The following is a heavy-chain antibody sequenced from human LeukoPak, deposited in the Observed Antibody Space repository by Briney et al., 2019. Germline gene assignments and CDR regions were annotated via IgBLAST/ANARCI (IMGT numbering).Heavy chain of an antibody. Sequence: ASVKVSCKASGYTFTSYDINWVRQATGQGLEWMGWMNPNSGNTGYAQKFQGRVTTTRNTSISTAYMELSSLRSEDTAVYYCARGVRGCSSTSCYTGDYYYYMDVWGKGTTVTVSS. D-gene: IGHD2-2*02. CDR3: ARGVRGCSSTSCYTGDYYYYMDV. CDR1: GYTFTSYD. V-gene: IGHV1-8*03. J-gene: IGHJ6*03. CDR2: MNPNSGNT.